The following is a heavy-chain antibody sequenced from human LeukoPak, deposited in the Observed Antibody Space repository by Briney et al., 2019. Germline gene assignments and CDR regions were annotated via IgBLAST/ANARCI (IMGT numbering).Heavy chain of an antibody. D-gene: IGHD6-13*01. J-gene: IGHJ5*02. Sequence: PGGSLRLSCAASGFTFDDYAMHWVRQAPGKGLEWVSGISWNSGSIGYADSVKGRFTISRDNSKNTLYLQMNSLRAEDTAVYYCAKGIYSSSWDWFDPWGQGTLVTVSS. CDR2: ISWNSGSI. CDR3: AKGIYSSSWDWFDP. V-gene: IGHV3-9*01. CDR1: GFTFDDYA.